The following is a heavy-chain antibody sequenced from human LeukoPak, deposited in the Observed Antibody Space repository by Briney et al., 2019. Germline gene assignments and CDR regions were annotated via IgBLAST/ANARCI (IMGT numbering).Heavy chain of an antibody. CDR3: ARAGSSFNYYYYYGMGV. J-gene: IGHJ6*02. D-gene: IGHD6-6*01. CDR1: GFTFSSYA. CDR2: ISYDGSNK. Sequence: PGRSLRLSCAASGFTFSSYAMHWVRQAPGKGLEWVAVISYDGSNKYYADSVKGRFTISRDNSKNTLYLQMNSLRVEDTAVYYCARAGSSFNYYYYYGMGVWGQGTTVTVSS. V-gene: IGHV3-30-3*01.